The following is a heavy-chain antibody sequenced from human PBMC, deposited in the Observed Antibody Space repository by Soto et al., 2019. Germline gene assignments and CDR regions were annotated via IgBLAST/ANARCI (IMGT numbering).Heavy chain of an antibody. V-gene: IGHV4-34*01. J-gene: IGHJ4*02. CDR3: ARDQYGSGSTFDY. CDR2: INHSGST. CDR1: GGSFSGYY. Sequence: QVQLQQCGAGLLKPSETLSLTCAVYGGSFSGYYWSWIRQPPGKGLEWIGEINHSGSTNYNPSLKSRVTISVDTSQNQFSLTLRSVTAADTAVYYCARDQYGSGSTFDYWGQGTLVTVSS. D-gene: IGHD3-10*01.